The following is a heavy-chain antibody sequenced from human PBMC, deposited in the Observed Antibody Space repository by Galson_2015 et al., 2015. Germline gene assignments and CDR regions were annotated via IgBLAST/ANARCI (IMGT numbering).Heavy chain of an antibody. J-gene: IGHJ6*02. V-gene: IGHV3-74*01. Sequence: SLRLSCAASGFTFSSYWMHWVRQAPGKGLVWVSRIYSDGSSTSYADSVKGRFTISRDNSKNTLYLQMNSLRAEDKAVYYCARCSPNYCYYSGMYVWGQGTTVTVSS. CDR1: GFTFSSYW. CDR3: ARCSPNYCYYSGMYV. D-gene: IGHD3-10*02. CDR2: IYSDGSST.